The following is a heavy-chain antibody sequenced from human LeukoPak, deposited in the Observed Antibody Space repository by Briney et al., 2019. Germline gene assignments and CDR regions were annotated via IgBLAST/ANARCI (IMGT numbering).Heavy chain of an antibody. CDR3: AREIPGIVGATYFDY. V-gene: IGHV4-59*01. CDR1: GGSISSYY. Sequence: SETLSLTCTVSGGSISSYYWSWIRQPPGKGLEWIGYIYYSGSTNYNPSLKSRVTISVDTSKNQFSLQLSSVTAADTAVYYCAREIPGIVGATYFDYWGQGTLVPVS. D-gene: IGHD1-26*01. J-gene: IGHJ4*02. CDR2: IYYSGST.